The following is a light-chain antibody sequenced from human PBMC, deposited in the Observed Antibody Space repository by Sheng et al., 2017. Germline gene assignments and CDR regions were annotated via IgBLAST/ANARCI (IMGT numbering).Light chain of an antibody. CDR2: QDT. Sequence: SYELTQPPSLSVPLGQTASITCSGDKLGDKFASWYQQKPGQSPLLVIYQDTNRPSGIPERFSGSNSGNSATLTISETQAMDEADYYCQAWDTSTVIFGGGTKLTVL. J-gene: IGLJ2*01. CDR3: QAWDTSTVI. CDR1: KLGDKF. V-gene: IGLV3-1*01.